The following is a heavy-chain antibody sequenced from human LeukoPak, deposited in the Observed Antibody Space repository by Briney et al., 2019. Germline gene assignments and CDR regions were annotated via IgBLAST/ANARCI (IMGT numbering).Heavy chain of an antibody. J-gene: IGHJ3*02. D-gene: IGHD5-24*01. Sequence: PSETLSLTCNVSGGSIRGYYWSWIRQPPGKGLEWIGYIYSSGSTNYNPSLKSRVTISLDTSKNQFSLKLSSMTAAATAVYYCARGFDGPNAFDIWGQGTMVTVSS. CDR3: ARGFDGPNAFDI. CDR1: GGSIRGYY. CDR2: IYSSGST. V-gene: IGHV4-59*01.